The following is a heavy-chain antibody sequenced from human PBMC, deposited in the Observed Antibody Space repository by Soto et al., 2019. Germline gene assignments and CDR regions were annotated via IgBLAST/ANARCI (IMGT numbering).Heavy chain of an antibody. CDR1: GGSVNNGIFL. D-gene: IGHD3-10*01. CDR2: GFYNGDT. J-gene: IGHJ4*02. Sequence: QVQLQESGPGLVKPSETMSLTCAVSGGSVNNGIFLWSWIRQPPGKGLEWIGYGFYNGDTNYNPSLKSRVTISLDKSENRFSLKLTSVPAADTAVYCFATGQYYYGSQFWGQGALVTVSS. CDR3: ATGQYYYGSQF. V-gene: IGHV4-61*01.